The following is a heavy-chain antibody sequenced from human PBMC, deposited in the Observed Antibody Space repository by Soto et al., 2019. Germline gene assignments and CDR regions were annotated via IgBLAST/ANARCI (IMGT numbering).Heavy chain of an antibody. CDR1: GYTFTGDG. V-gene: IGHV1-46*01. D-gene: IGHD3-22*01. CDR3: ARSYDSSGYYSY. Sequence: ASVKVSCKASGYTFTGDGIGWVRQAPGQGLEWMGIINPSGGSTSYAQKFQGRVIMTRDTSTSTVYMELSSLRSEDTAVYYCARSYDSSGYYSYWGQGTLVTVSS. CDR2: INPSGGST. J-gene: IGHJ4*02.